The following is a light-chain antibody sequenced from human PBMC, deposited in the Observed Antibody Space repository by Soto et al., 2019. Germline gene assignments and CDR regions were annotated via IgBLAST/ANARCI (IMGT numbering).Light chain of an antibody. J-gene: IGKJ4*01. V-gene: IGKV3D-15*01. Sequence: EIPMTQSPATLSVSPGERVTLSCRASQSIYGNLAWYQQKPGQAPRLLVYAASTRATGIPARFSGGGSGTEYTLNISRLQSEDFAVYYCQQYNNWPVVSFGGGTRVEI. CDR2: AAS. CDR1: QSIYGN. CDR3: QQYNNWPVVS.